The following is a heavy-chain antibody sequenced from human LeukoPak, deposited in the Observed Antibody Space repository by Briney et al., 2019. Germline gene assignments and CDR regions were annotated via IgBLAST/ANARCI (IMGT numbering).Heavy chain of an antibody. CDR1: GGSINSYY. CDR3: AIESFCASPLVP. CDR2: IYYSGST. Sequence: KSSETLSLTCTVSGGSINSYYWSWLRQPPGKGLEWVGYIYYSGSTNYNPSLKSRVTISVDTSKNQFSLRLSSVTAADTAVYYCAIESFCASPLVPWGQGTLVTVSS. J-gene: IGHJ5*02. D-gene: IGHD3-3*01. V-gene: IGHV4-59*01.